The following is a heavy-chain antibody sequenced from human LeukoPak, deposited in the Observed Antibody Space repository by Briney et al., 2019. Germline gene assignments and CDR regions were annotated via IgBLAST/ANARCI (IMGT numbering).Heavy chain of an antibody. CDR3: ARARNNWNDNYYYMDV. CDR1: GGSISSSHYY. V-gene: IGHV4-39*01. J-gene: IGHJ6*03. CDR2: IYYSGSI. D-gene: IGHD1-1*01. Sequence: SETLSLTCTVSGGSISSSHYYWGWIRQSPGKGLEWIGGIYYSGSIYYNPSLKSRVTISVDTSQNQFSLNLNSVTAADTAVYYCARARNNWNDNYYYMDVWGKGTTVTVSS.